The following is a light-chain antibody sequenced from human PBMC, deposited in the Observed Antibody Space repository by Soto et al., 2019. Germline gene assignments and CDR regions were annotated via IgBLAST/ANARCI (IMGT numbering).Light chain of an antibody. CDR3: QQYNDYPLT. CDR1: QSLNSE. Sequence: DIQMTQSPSTLSASVGDRVTLTCRASQSLNSELAWYQQKPGKAPNLLIYQASTLKGGVPSRFTGTGSRTEFTFSITNLQPGDSAIYYCQQYNDYPLTFGGGTKVEIK. V-gene: IGKV1-5*03. J-gene: IGKJ4*01. CDR2: QAS.